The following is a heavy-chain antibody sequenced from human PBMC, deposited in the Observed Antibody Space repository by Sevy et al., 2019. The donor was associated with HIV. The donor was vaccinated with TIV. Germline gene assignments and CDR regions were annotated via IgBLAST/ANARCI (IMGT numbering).Heavy chain of an antibody. CDR3: ARAPGGHYYDSSGYYWGAFDI. Sequence: SETLSLTCTVSGGSISSGGYYWSWIRQHPGKGLEWIGYIYYSGSTYYNPSLKSRVTISVDTSKNQFSLKLSSVTAADTAVYYCARAPGGHYYDSSGYYWGAFDIWGQGTMVTVSS. CDR2: IYYSGST. D-gene: IGHD3-22*01. V-gene: IGHV4-31*03. CDR1: GGSISSGGYY. J-gene: IGHJ3*02.